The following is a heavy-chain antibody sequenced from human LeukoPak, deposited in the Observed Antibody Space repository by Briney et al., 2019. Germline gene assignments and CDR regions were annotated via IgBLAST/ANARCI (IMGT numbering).Heavy chain of an antibody. CDR1: GGSISSGDYY. D-gene: IGHD3-22*01. Sequence: SQTLSLTCTVSGGSISSGDYYWSWIRQPPGKGLEWIGYIYYSGSTYYNPSLKSRVTISVDTSKNQFSLKLSSVTAADTAVYYCARAVYDSSGYYYEEYFDLWGRGTLVTVSS. V-gene: IGHV4-30-4*01. J-gene: IGHJ2*01. CDR3: ARAVYDSSGYYYEEYFDL. CDR2: IYYSGST.